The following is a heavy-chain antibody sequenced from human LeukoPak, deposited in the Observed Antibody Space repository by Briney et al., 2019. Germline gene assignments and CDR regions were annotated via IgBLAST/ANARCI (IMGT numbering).Heavy chain of an antibody. CDR1: GFIFSSYW. V-gene: IGHV3-7*01. CDR3: ARGFRRFDP. J-gene: IGHJ5*02. Sequence: PGGSLRLSCAASGFIFSSYWMSWVRQAPGKGLEWVANIKQDGSEKYYVDSVKGRFTISRDNAKNSLYLQMDSLRAEDTAVYYCARGFRRFDPWGQGTLVTVSS. CDR2: IKQDGSEK.